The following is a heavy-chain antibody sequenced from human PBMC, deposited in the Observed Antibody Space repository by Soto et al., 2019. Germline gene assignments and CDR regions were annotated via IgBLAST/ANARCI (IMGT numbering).Heavy chain of an antibody. J-gene: IGHJ5*02. Sequence: SETLSLTCTVCGGSLSPYYWNRLRQPPGKGLEWVGYIYYAGTTSYNPSLKSRVTISLETSKSQFSLRLSSVTAADTAVYSCARLGKCYQSLVPWCPGTLVNVSS. CDR2: IYYAGTT. CDR1: GGSLSPYY. D-gene: IGHD2-2*01. V-gene: IGHV4-59*08. CDR3: ARLGKCYQSLVP.